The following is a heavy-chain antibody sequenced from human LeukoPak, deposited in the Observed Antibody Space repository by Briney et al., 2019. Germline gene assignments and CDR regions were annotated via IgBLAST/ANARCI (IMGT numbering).Heavy chain of an antibody. V-gene: IGHV3-30*18. CDR3: AKDLSSGWTSGGY. Sequence: GTSLRLSCAASGFAFSSYGMHWVRQAPGKGLEWVAHVSYDGTDKYYTDSVKGRFTISRDNSKNTLFLQMNSLRAEDTALYYCAKDLSSGWTSGGYWGQGTLVIVSS. CDR2: VSYDGTDK. D-gene: IGHD6-19*01. J-gene: IGHJ4*02. CDR1: GFAFSSYG.